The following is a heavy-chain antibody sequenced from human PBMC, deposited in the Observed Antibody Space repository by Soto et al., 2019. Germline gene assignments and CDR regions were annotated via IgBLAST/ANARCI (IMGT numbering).Heavy chain of an antibody. CDR3: VRGGLGGLAPH. Sequence: LSLTCTVSGGSISSYYWSWIRQPPGKGLEWIGYIYYSGSTNYNPSLKSRVTISVDTSKNQFSLKLSSVTAADTAVYYCVRGGLGGLAPHWGQGTLVTVSS. CDR1: GGSISSYY. CDR2: IYYSGST. J-gene: IGHJ1*01. D-gene: IGHD2-15*01. V-gene: IGHV4-59*01.